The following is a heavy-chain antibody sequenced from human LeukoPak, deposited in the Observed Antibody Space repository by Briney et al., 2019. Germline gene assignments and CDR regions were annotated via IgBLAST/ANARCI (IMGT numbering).Heavy chain of an antibody. Sequence: SETLSLTCTVSGGSISSYYWSWIRQPPGKGLEWIGSIYYSGSTYYNPSLKSRVTISVDTSKNQFSLKLSSVTAADTAVYYCARGIHDYLFDYWGQGTLVTVSS. V-gene: IGHV4-59*12. J-gene: IGHJ4*02. CDR2: IYYSGST. D-gene: IGHD4-11*01. CDR1: GGSISSYY. CDR3: ARGIHDYLFDY.